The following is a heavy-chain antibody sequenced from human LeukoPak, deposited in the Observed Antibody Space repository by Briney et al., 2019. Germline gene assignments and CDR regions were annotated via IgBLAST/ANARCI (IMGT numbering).Heavy chain of an antibody. Sequence: PSETLSLTCTVSGGSISSYYWSWIRQPPGKGLEWIGYIYSSGSTNYNPSLKSRVTISVDTSKNQFSLKLSSVTAADTVVYYCARRATMLVGGYFDYWGQGTLVTVSS. D-gene: IGHD5-12*01. CDR1: GGSISSYY. J-gene: IGHJ4*02. V-gene: IGHV4-4*09. CDR3: ARRATMLVGGYFDY. CDR2: IYSSGST.